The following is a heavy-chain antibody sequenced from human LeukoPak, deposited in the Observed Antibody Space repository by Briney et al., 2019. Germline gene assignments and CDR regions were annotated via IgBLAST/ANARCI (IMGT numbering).Heavy chain of an antibody. V-gene: IGHV1-8*03. D-gene: IGHD2-2*01. CDR1: GYTFISYD. CDR2: MNPNSGNT. CDR3: ASAHCSGSSCFWGAFEF. J-gene: IGHJ3*01. Sequence: VASVKVSCKASGYTFISYDINWLRQATGQGPEWMGWMNPNSGNTGYAQKFQGRVTLTRNTSITTAYMELSSLKSDDTAVYYCASAHCSGSSCFWGAFEFWGQGTMVTVSS.